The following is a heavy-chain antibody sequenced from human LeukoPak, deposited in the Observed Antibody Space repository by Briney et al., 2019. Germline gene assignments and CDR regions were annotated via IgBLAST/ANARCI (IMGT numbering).Heavy chain of an antibody. CDR2: INPKRGDT. D-gene: IGHD6-19*01. CDR1: GYTFTGYY. CDR3: ARDGGMVAGTACDY. V-gene: IGHV1-2*02. J-gene: IGHJ4*02. Sequence: GASVKVSCKTSGYTFTGYYIQWLRQAPGQGLEWMGWINPKRGDTNYAPNFQGRVTMTRDTSIRTAYMDLSSLRSDDTAVYYCARDGGMVAGTACDYWGQGTLVTVSS.